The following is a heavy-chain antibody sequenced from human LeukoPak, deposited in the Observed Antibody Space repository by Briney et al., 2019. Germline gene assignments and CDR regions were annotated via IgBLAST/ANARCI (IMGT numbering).Heavy chain of an antibody. Sequence: GGSLRLSCAASGFTFSNYWMHWVRQAPGKGLVWVSRINSDGINTSYADSVKGRFTISRDNAKNTLNLQMNSLRAEDTAVYYCARDLGQYYDTSDNWFDPWGQGTLLTVSS. D-gene: IGHD3-22*01. CDR3: ARDLGQYYDTSDNWFDP. CDR2: INSDGINT. V-gene: IGHV3-74*01. CDR1: GFTFSNYW. J-gene: IGHJ5*02.